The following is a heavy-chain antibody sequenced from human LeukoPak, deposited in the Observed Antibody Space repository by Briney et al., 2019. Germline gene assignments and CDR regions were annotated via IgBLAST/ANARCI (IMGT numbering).Heavy chain of an antibody. D-gene: IGHD4-17*01. CDR3: ARDYADYVGYFFFDY. Sequence: GGSLCLSCAPSGFIFNNYGMNWVSQAPGEGLEWVSSIRGGGETTYYADSAKGRFTISRDNSQNTLYLQMNSLRAEDTAVYYCARDYADYVGYFFFDYWGQGTLVAVSS. J-gene: IGHJ4*02. CDR1: GFIFNNYG. V-gene: IGHV3-23*01. CDR2: IRGGGETT.